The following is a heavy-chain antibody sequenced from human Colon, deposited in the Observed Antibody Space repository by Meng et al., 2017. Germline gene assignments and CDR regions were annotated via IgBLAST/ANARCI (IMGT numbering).Heavy chain of an antibody. J-gene: IGHJ4*02. Sequence: GQRVESGGALVKPGGSLRLSCAASGFTFSNAWMSWVRQAPGKGLEWVGRIKSKADGGTADYAAPVNGRFSISRDDSKNTLYLQMNSLKTEDTAVYYCGGNNYGYDYWGQGTLVTVSS. CDR2: IKSKADGGTA. D-gene: IGHD5-18*01. CDR1: GFTFSNAW. V-gene: IGHV3-15*02. CDR3: GGNNYGYDY.